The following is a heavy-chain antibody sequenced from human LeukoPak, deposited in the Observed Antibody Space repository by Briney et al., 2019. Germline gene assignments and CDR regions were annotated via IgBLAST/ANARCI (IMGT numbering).Heavy chain of an antibody. V-gene: IGHV3-49*04. CDR3: TRGPIQLWPRNGMDV. Sequence: GGSLRLSCTASGFTFGDHAMSWVRQAPGKGLEWVGFIRSKAYRGTTEYAASVKGRFTISRDDSKSIAYLQMNSLKTEDTAVYYCTRGPIQLWPRNGMDVWGQGTTVIVSS. J-gene: IGHJ6*02. CDR1: GFTFGDHA. CDR2: IRSKAYRGTT. D-gene: IGHD5-18*01.